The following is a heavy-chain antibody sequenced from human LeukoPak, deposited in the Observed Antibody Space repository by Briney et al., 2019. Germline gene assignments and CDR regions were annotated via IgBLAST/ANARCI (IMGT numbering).Heavy chain of an antibody. CDR3: ARRGGKYYYDSSGYSYAFDI. CDR2: IYSGGST. Sequence: PGGSLRLSCAASGFTVSSNYMSWVRQAPGKGLEWVSVIYSGGSTYYADSVKGRFTISRDNSKNTLYLQMNSLRAEGTAVYYCARRGGKYYYDSSGYSYAFDIWGQGTMVTVSS. D-gene: IGHD3-22*01. J-gene: IGHJ3*02. V-gene: IGHV3-66*04. CDR1: GFTVSSNY.